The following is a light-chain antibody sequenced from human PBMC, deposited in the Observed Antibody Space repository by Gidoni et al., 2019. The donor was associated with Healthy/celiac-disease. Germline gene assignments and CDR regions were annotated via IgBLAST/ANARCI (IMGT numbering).Light chain of an antibody. CDR1: ALPKQY. V-gene: IGLV3-25*03. CDR3: QSADSSGTYVV. J-gene: IGLJ2*01. Sequence: YELTQPPSVSVSPGQTARITCSGDALPKQYAYWYQQKPGQAPVLVIDKDSERPSGIPERFSGSSSGTTVTLTISGVQAEDEADYYCQSADSSGTYVVFGGGTKLTVL. CDR2: KDS.